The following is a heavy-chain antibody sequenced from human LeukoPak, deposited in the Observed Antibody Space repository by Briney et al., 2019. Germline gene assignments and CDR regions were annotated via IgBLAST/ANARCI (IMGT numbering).Heavy chain of an antibody. CDR3: AKYTSLRFLEWMGDRFDY. Sequence: QPGGSLRLSCAASGFTFSSYAMSWVRQAPGKGLEWVSAISGSGGSTYYADSVKGRFTISRDDSKNTLYLQMNSLRAEDTAVYYCAKYTSLRFLEWMGDRFDYWGQGTLVTVSS. D-gene: IGHD3-3*01. CDR2: ISGSGGST. J-gene: IGHJ4*02. CDR1: GFTFSSYA. V-gene: IGHV3-23*01.